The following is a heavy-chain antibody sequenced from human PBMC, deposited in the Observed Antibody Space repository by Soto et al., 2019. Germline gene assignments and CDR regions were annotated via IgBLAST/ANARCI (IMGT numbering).Heavy chain of an antibody. D-gene: IGHD3-3*01. CDR2: ISGSGGST. Sequence: EVQLLESGGGLVQPGGSLRLSCAASGFTFSSYAMSWVRQAPGKGLEWVSAISGSGGSTYYADSVKGRFTISRDNSKNTLYLQMNSLRAEDTAVYYCAIDTIFGVVPGTDAFDIWGQGTMVTVSS. V-gene: IGHV3-23*01. CDR3: AIDTIFGVVPGTDAFDI. J-gene: IGHJ3*02. CDR1: GFTFSSYA.